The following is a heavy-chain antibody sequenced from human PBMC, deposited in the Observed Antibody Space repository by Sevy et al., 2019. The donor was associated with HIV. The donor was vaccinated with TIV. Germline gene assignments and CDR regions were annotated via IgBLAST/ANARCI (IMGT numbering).Heavy chain of an antibody. V-gene: IGHV3-30*02. CDR3: AKRSLGYSGYDYPSPFDY. D-gene: IGHD5-12*01. J-gene: IGHJ4*02. Sequence: GVSLRLSCAASGFTFSSYGMHWVRQAPGKGLEWVAFIRYDGSNKYYADSVKGRFTISRDNSKNTLYLQMNSLRAEDTAVYYCAKRSLGYSGYDYPSPFDYWGQGTLVTVSS. CDR2: IRYDGSNK. CDR1: GFTFSSYG.